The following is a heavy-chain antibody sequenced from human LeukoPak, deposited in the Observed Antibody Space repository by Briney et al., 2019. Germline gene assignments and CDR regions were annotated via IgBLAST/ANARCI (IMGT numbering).Heavy chain of an antibody. CDR2: ISGYNGNT. V-gene: IGHV1-18*01. D-gene: IGHD1-26*01. J-gene: IGHJ4*02. Sequence: GASVKVSCKAYGYTFTSYGITWVRQAPGQGLEWMGWISGYNGNTNYAQKLQGRVTMTTDTSTSTAYMELRSLRSDDTAMYYCARDGRGGSYNAWEYWGQGTLVTVSS. CDR1: GYTFTSYG. CDR3: ARDGRGGSYNAWEY.